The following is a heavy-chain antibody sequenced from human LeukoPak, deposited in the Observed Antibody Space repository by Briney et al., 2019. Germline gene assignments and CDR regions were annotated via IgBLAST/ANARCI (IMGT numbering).Heavy chain of an antibody. CDR1: GYTFTSYG. V-gene: IGHV1-2*02. CDR2: INPNSGGT. D-gene: IGHD5-12*01. CDR3: ARVVGLVGAFDI. Sequence: GASVKVSCKASGYTFTSYGISWVRQAPGQGLEWMGWINPNSGGTNYAQKFQGRVTMTRDTSISTAYMELSRLRSDDTAVYYCARVVGLVGAFDIWGQGTMVTVSS. J-gene: IGHJ3*02.